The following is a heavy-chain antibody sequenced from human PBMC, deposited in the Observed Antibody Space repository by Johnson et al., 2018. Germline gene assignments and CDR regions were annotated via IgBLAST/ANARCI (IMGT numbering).Heavy chain of an antibody. Sequence: VQLLESGAEVKKPGSSVKVSCKASGGPIKTSSITWVRQAPGQGLEWVGGIIPMFGTANYARNFQGRVTITADESPSPAYMEVSRLRSDDTAIYYCARSCSSNICERPDAFDIGGQGTMVTVS. CDR2: IIPMFGTA. CDR1: GGPIKTSS. V-gene: IGHV1-69*01. D-gene: IGHD2-2*01. J-gene: IGHJ3*02. CDR3: ARSCSSNICERPDAFDI.